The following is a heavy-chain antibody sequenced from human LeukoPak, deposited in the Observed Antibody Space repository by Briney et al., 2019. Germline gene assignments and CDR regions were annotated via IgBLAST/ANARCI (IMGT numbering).Heavy chain of an antibody. CDR3: AREVGERLPAGL. V-gene: IGHV1-69*04. Sequence: SSVKVSCKASVGTFCSYTISWVRQAPGQGLEWMGRIIPILGIANYAQKFQGRVTITADKSTSTADMELSSLRSGDTAVYYCAREVGERLPAGLWGQGTLVTVSS. D-gene: IGHD3-16*01. J-gene: IGHJ4*02. CDR1: VGTFCSYT. CDR2: IIPILGIA.